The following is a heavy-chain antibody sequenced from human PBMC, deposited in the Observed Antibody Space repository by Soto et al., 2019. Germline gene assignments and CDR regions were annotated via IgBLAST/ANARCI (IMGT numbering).Heavy chain of an antibody. Sequence: YSPSFQGHVTISADKSISTAYLRWSSLKASDTAMYYCARLFYYGSGRTFDIWGQGTMLTVSS. CDR3: ARLFYYGSGRTFDI. V-gene: IGHV5-10-1*01. J-gene: IGHJ3*02. D-gene: IGHD3-10*01.